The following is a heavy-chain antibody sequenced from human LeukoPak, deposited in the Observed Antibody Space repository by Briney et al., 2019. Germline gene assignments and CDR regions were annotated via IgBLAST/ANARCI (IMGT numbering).Heavy chain of an antibody. CDR2: IKSKTDGGTT. V-gene: IGHV3-15*01. CDR1: GFTFSNAW. D-gene: IGHD6-13*01. J-gene: IGHJ6*03. CDR3: TTLFIGSSPTYYYYYYYMDV. Sequence: ESGGSLRLSCAASGFTFSNAWMSWVRQAPGKWLEWVGRIKSKTDGGTTDYAAPVKGRFTISRDDSKNTLYLQMNSLKTEDTAVYYCTTLFIGSSPTYYYYYYYMDVWGKGTTVTVSS.